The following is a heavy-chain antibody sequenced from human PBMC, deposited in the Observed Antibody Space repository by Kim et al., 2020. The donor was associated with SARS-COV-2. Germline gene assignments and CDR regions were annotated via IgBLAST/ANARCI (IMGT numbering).Heavy chain of an antibody. Sequence: GESLKISCKGSGYSFTSYWIGWVRQMPGKGLEWMGIIYPGDSDTRYSPSFQGQVTISADKSISTAYLQWSSLKASDTAMYYCARWGRCSSTSCYGWDYYYYGMDVWGQGTTVTVSS. CDR1: GYSFTSYW. J-gene: IGHJ6*02. D-gene: IGHD2-2*01. CDR3: ARWGRCSSTSCYGWDYYYYGMDV. V-gene: IGHV5-51*01. CDR2: IYPGDSDT.